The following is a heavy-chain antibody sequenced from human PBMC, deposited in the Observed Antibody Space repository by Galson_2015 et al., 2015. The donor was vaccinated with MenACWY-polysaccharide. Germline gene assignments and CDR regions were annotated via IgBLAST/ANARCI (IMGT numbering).Heavy chain of an antibody. V-gene: IGHV3-21*01. CDR1: GFTFSSYS. CDR3: ATATHQGEGAAPDTDY. CDR2: ISSSSSYI. J-gene: IGHJ4*02. D-gene: IGHD6-6*01. Sequence: SLRLSCAASGFTFSSYSMSWVRQAPGKGLEWVSYISSSSSYIYYADSVKGRFTISRDNAKNSLYLQMNSLRAEDTAVYYCATATHQGEGAAPDTDYWGQGTLVTVSS.